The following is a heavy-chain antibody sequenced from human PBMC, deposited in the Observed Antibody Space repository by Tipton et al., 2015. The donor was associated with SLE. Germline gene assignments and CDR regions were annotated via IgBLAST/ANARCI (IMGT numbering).Heavy chain of an antibody. V-gene: IGHV3-9*01. CDR2: ISWNSGSI. J-gene: IGHJ3*02. CDR3: AKDVAGAVARAFDI. Sequence: SLRLSCAASGFTFSSYAMSWVRQAPGKGLEWVSGISWNSGSIGYADSVKGRFTISRDNAKNSLYLQMNSLRAEDTALCYCAKDVAGAVARAFDIWGQGTMVTVSS. CDR1: GFTFSSYA. D-gene: IGHD6-13*01.